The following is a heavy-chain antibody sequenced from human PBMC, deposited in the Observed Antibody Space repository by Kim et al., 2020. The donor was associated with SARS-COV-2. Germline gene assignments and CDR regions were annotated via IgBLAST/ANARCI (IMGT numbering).Heavy chain of an antibody. V-gene: IGHV4-31*02. CDR3: ARVGLKYYYGMDV. J-gene: IGHJ6*02. Sequence: NPSLKSRVTISVDTSKNQFSLRLSSVTAADTSVYYCARVGLKYYYGMDVWGQGTTVTVSS.